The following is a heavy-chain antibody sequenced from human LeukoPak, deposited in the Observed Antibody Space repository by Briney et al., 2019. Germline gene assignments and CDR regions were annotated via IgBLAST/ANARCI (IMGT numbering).Heavy chain of an antibody. CDR1: GGSVSSGSYY. CDR3: ARVDYANWY. D-gene: IGHD4-17*01. CDR2: IYYSGST. Sequence: SETLSLTYTVSGGSVSSGSYYWSWIRQPPGKGLEWIGYIYYSGSTNYNPSLKSRVTISVDTSKNQFSLKLSSVTAADTAVYYCARVDYANWYWGQGTLVTVSS. J-gene: IGHJ4*02. V-gene: IGHV4-61*01.